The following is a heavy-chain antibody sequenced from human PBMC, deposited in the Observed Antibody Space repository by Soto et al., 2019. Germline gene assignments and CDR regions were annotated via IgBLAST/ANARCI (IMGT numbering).Heavy chain of an antibody. CDR3: ARYRREAVAGYTLDN. D-gene: IGHD6-13*01. Sequence: SDTLSLTCTVSGGSISSNYWTWIRQPPGKGLEWIGYVYNSGSTNYNPSLKSRVTISEDTSKSQFSLKVNSMTAADTAVYYCARYRREAVAGYTLDNWGQGILVTVSS. CDR1: GGSISSNY. J-gene: IGHJ4*02. CDR2: VYNSGST. V-gene: IGHV4-59*07.